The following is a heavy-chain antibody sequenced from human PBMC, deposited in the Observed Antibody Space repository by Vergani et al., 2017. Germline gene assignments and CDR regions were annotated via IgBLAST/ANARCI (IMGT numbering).Heavy chain of an antibody. CDR2: IYPDDSDT. Sequence: EVQLVQSEAEVRKPGESLKISCKGSGYIFTTYWIAWVRQMPGRGLEWMGIIYPDDSDTRYSPSFQGQVTISADKSLSTAYLQWSSLKASDTAMYYCARLTRDIVVVPAAIGWFDPWGQGTLVTVSS. CDR3: ARLTRDIVVVPAAIGWFDP. J-gene: IGHJ5*02. V-gene: IGHV5-51*01. CDR1: GYIFTTYW. D-gene: IGHD2-2*02.